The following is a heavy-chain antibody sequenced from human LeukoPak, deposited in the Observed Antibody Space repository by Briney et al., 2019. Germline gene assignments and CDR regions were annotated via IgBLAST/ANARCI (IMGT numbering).Heavy chain of an antibody. J-gene: IGHJ4*02. CDR2: ISSSSYI. CDR1: GFTFSSYS. V-gene: IGHV3-21*01. D-gene: IGHD3-10*01. CDR3: ARERGTMVRGVIPDY. Sequence: GGSLRLSCAASGFTFSSYSMNWVRQAPGKGLEWVSSISSSSYIYYADSVKGRFTISRDNAKNSLYLQMNSLRAEDTAVCYCARERGTMVRGVIPDYWGQGTLVTVSS.